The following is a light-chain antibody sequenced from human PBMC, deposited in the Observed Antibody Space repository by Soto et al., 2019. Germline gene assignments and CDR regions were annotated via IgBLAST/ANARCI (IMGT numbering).Light chain of an antibody. CDR2: DVS. CDR3: GSYTSSITLGV. J-gene: IGLJ1*01. Sequence: QSALTQPASVSGSPGQSITISCTGTSGDIGGYVYVSWYQQHPAKAPKLMIYDVSNRPSGVSNRFSGSKSGNTASLPISGLQDEDEADYYCGSYTSSITLGVFGTGTKLTVL. CDR1: SGDIGGYVY. V-gene: IGLV2-14*01.